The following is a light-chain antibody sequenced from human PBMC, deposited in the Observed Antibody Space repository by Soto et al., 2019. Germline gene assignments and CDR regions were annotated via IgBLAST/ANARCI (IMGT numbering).Light chain of an antibody. J-gene: IGKJ1*01. Sequence: ENVLTQSPGTLSLSPGERATLSCRASRSVSSSYVAWYQQRRGQPPRLLIYVASTRATDIPDRFSGSGSGTDFTLTISRLEPEDFAVYYCQQYGSTPWTFGQGTKVDIK. CDR3: QQYGSTPWT. CDR2: VAS. CDR1: RSVSSSY. V-gene: IGKV3-20*01.